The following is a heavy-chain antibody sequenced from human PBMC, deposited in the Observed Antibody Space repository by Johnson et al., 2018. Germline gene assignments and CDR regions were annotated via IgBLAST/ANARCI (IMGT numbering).Heavy chain of an antibody. D-gene: IGHD3-22*01. CDR2: ITGNGAVI. CDR3: VRGQMLVVGIDALDI. J-gene: IGHJ3*02. CDR1: GFTFSTYN. V-gene: IGHV3-48*02. Sequence: VQLVESGGGLVQPGGSLRLSCTASGFTFSTYNMNWVRQAPGKGLDWLSYITGNGAVIYYADSVKGRFTISRDNAKNSVYLQMNSLRDEDTAMYYCVRGQMLVVGIDALDIWGQGTMVTVSS.